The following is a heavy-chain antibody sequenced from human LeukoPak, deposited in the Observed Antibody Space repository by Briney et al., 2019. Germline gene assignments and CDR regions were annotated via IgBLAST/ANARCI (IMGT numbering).Heavy chain of an antibody. CDR3: ARVGSAEMYSFAY. Sequence: SGTLSLTCAVSGGSISSSNWWWGGRQPPGGGVEGIGESYHSGSTNYNESLKSRVTISVDKSKNKFSLQMNTLTAADTAVYYCARVGSAEMYSFAYWGGGTLVTASS. V-gene: IGHV4-4*02. D-gene: IGHD2-2*01. CDR2: SYHSGST. J-gene: IGHJ4*02. CDR1: GGSISSSNW.